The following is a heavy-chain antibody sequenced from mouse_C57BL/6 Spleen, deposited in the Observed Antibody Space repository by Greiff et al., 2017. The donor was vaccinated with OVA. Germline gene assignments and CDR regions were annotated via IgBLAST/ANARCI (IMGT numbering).Heavy chain of an antibody. V-gene: IGHV5-6*02. CDR2: ISSGGSYT. CDR3: ARHRDYDRAMDY. D-gene: IGHD2-4*01. CDR1: GFTFSSYG. Sequence: DVMLVESGGDLVKPGGSLKLSCAASGFTFSSYGMSWVRQTPDKRLEWVATISSGGSYTYYPDSVKGRFTISRDNAKNTLYLQMSSLKSEDTAMYYCARHRDYDRAMDYWGQGTSVTVSS. J-gene: IGHJ4*01.